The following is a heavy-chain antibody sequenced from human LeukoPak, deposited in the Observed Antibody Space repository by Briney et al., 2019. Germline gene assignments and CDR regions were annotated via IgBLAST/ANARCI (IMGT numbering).Heavy chain of an antibody. V-gene: IGHV3-23*01. CDR2: ISGSGGST. Sequence: ETLSLTCTVSGGSISSYYWSWVRQAPGKGLEWVSAISGSGGSTYYADSVKGRFTISRDDSKNTLYLQMNSLRAEDTAVYYCAKDSAYYYDSTEWGQGTLVIVSS. J-gene: IGHJ4*02. D-gene: IGHD3-22*01. CDR1: GGSISSYY. CDR3: AKDSAYYYDSTE.